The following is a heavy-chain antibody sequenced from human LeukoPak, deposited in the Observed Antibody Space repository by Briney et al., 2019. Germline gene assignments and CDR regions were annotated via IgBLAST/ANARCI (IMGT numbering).Heavy chain of an antibody. J-gene: IGHJ5*02. CDR1: GFTFRNYP. CDR3: TRPGFGDYDFDP. Sequence: GESLRLSCAAAGFTFRNYPIHWARQAPGKGLEWVAVISHDGSNTYYADSVKGRFTISGDNTKNTVFLQMNSLRIDDTAIYYCTRPGFGDYDFDPWGQGTLVTVSS. V-gene: IGHV3-30*04. D-gene: IGHD2-21*02. CDR2: ISHDGSNT.